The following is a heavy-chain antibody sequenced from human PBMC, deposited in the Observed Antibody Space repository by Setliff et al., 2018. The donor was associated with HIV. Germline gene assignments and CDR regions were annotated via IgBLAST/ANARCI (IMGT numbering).Heavy chain of an antibody. CDR1: GVTFSSSA. Sequence: SVKVSCKVSGVTFSSSAISWVRQAPGQGLEWMGGIIPILGPANYAQKFQGRVTITADESLSTAFMELSSLRSEDTAIYYCARDDREGRPYYYESSGFSPDAFDIWGQGTMVTVSS. J-gene: IGHJ3*02. D-gene: IGHD3-22*01. CDR2: IIPILGPA. CDR3: ARDDREGRPYYYESSGFSPDAFDI. V-gene: IGHV1-69*13.